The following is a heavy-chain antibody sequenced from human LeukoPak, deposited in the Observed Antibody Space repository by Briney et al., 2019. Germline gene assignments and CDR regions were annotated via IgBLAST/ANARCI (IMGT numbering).Heavy chain of an antibody. D-gene: IGHD3-10*01. CDR3: ARESTMVRGALDY. CDR1: GFTFSSYS. Sequence: GGSLRLSCAASGFTFSSYSMNWVRQAPGKGLEWVSSISSSSSYIYYADSVKGRFTISRDNARNSLYLQMNSLRAEDTAVYYCARESTMVRGALDYWGQGTLVTVSS. CDR2: ISSSSSYI. V-gene: IGHV3-21*01. J-gene: IGHJ4*02.